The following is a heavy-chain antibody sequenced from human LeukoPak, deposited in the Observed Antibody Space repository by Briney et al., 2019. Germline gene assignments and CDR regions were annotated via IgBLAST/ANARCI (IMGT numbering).Heavy chain of an antibody. CDR3: ARHGFQLGSYYFDY. J-gene: IGHJ4*02. V-gene: IGHV4-4*09. CDR2: LYPSGST. D-gene: IGHD7-27*01. Sequence: SETLSRTCTVSGVSISSYYWRWLAQRPGKGLEWIGYLYPSGSTNYNPSLKSRGTISVDPSKNQFSLKVSSVTAADTAVYYCARHGFQLGSYYFDYWGQGTLVTVSS. CDR1: GVSISSYY.